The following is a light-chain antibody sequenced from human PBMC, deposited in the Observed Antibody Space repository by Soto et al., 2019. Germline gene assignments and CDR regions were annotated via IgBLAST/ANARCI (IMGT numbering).Light chain of an antibody. J-gene: IGLJ1*01. CDR3: CSHPRSGTLI. CDR1: NSEIGDYNY. CDR2: DGS. V-gene: IGLV2-14*01. Sequence: QSALPQPPSMSRSAGRSSTFSYVGTNSEIGDYNYVSWYQQHPGKVPKVIIYDGSNRPSGVSYRFHGCKSGNTAPLTVSGLQAEDEADYYCCSHPRSGTLIFGTGTKVTV.